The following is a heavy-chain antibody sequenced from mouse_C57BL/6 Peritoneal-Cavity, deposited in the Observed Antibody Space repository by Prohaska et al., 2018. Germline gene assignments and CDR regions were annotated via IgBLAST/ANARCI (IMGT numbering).Heavy chain of an antibody. V-gene: IGHV4-1*01. CDR2: INPDSRTI. CDR1: GIDFSRYW. Sequence: EVKLLQSGGGLVQPGGSLKLSCAASGIDFSRYWMSWVRRAPGKGLEWIGEINPDSRTINYAPSLKDKFIISRDNAKNTLYLQMSKVRSEDTALYYCARQLGEDAMDYWGQGTSVTVSS. J-gene: IGHJ4*01. D-gene: IGHD4-1*01. CDR3: ARQLGEDAMDY.